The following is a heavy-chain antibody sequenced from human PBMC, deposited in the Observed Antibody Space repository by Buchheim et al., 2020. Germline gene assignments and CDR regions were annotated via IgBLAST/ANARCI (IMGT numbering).Heavy chain of an antibody. CDR1: GFTFSSYG. V-gene: IGHV3-30*18. Sequence: QVQLVESGGGVVQPGRSLRLSCAASGFTFSSYGMHWVRQAPGKGLEWVAVISHDGSNKYYADSVKGRFTISRDNSTNTLYLQMNSLRAEDTAVYYCAKVVNDYYDSSGYDYWGQGTL. CDR3: AKVVNDYYDSSGYDY. CDR2: ISHDGSNK. J-gene: IGHJ4*02. D-gene: IGHD3-22*01.